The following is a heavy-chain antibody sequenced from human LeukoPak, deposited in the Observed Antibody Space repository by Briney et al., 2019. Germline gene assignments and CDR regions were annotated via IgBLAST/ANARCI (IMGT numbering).Heavy chain of an antibody. V-gene: IGHV4-39*02. CDR3: ARYVVYGSGKYYFDY. Sequence: SETLSLTCTVSGDSISSSYYWDWIRQFPGKGLEWIGSMYYSGSTSYNPSLESRVSISVDTSKSHFSLRLHSLTAADTAVYYCARYVVYGSGKYYFDYWGQGTLVTVSS. J-gene: IGHJ4*02. CDR1: GDSISSSYY. CDR2: MYYSGST. D-gene: IGHD3-10*01.